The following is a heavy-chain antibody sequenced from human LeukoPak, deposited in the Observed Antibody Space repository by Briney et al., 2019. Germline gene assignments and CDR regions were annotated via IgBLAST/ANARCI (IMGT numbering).Heavy chain of an antibody. D-gene: IGHD6-13*01. CDR1: GFTFSSYS. CDR3: ARGIAAAGRDY. CDR2: ISSSSSYI. V-gene: IGHV3-21*01. Sequence: GGSLRLSCAASGFTFSSYSMNWVRQAPGKGLEWVSSISSSSSYIYYADSVKGRFTISRDNAKNSLYLQMNSLGAEDTAVYYCARGIAAAGRDYWGQGTLVTVSS. J-gene: IGHJ4*02.